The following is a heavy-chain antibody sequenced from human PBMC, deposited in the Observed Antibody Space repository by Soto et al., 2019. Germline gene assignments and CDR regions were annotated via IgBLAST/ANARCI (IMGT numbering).Heavy chain of an antibody. CDR1: GFTFSSYA. J-gene: IGHJ4*02. CDR2: ISGSGGST. CDR3: AKIVQACIWGSYRCRYFDY. D-gene: IGHD3-16*02. V-gene: IGHV3-23*01. Sequence: GGSLRLSCAASGFTFSSYAMSWVRQAPGKGLEWVSAISGSGGSTYYADSVKGRFTISRDNSKNTLYLQMNSLRAEDTAVYYCAKIVQACIWGSYRCRYFDYWGQGTLVTVSS.